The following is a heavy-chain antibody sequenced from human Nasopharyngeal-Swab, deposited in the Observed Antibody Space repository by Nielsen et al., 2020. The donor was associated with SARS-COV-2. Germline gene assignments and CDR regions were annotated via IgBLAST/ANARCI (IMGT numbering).Heavy chain of an antibody. J-gene: IGHJ4*02. CDR2: ISSSSDDV. Sequence: GESLKISCAASGFTFSTYRMNWVRQAPGRGLEWASSISSSSDDVYDADSVRGRFTISRDNAKNSLYLQMNSLRADDTAVYYCARGRGVVLDHWGQGTLVTVSS. D-gene: IGHD3-10*01. V-gene: IGHV3-21*01. CDR3: ARGRGVVLDH. CDR1: GFTFSTYR.